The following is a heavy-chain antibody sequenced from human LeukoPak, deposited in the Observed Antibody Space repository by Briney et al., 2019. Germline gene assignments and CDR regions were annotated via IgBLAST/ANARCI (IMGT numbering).Heavy chain of an antibody. CDR3: ARSISGTLFDY. CDR1: GGSISSHY. D-gene: IGHD1-7*01. CDR2: IYVSGST. V-gene: IGHV4-4*07. Sequence: SETLSLTCTVSGGSISSHYWSWVRPSAGKGLEWIGRIYVSGSTNYNPSLKTRVTMSIDKSKNHFSLKLSSVTAADTAVYYCARSISGTLFDYWGQGTLVTVSS. J-gene: IGHJ4*02.